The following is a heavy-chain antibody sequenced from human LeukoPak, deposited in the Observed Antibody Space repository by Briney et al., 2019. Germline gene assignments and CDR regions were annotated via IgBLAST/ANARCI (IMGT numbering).Heavy chain of an antibody. V-gene: IGHV4-39*07. Sequence: PSETLSLTCSVSGGSISSNTYYWGWIRQPPGKGLEWIGSIFYSGSTYYNPSLRSRVTISLDTSKNQFSLRLSSVTAADTAVYYCARLDNRPDIFDIWGQGTMVTVSS. D-gene: IGHD1-14*01. CDR1: GGSISSNTYY. CDR3: ARLDNRPDIFDI. CDR2: IFYSGST. J-gene: IGHJ3*02.